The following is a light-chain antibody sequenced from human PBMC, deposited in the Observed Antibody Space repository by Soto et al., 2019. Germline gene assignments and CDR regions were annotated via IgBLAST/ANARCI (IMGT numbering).Light chain of an antibody. CDR2: AAS. CDR1: QSISSY. V-gene: IGKV1-39*01. Sequence: PSSLSASVGDRVTITCRASQSISSYLNWYQQKPGKAPKLLIYAASSLQSGVPSRFSGSGSGTDFTLTISSLQPEDFATYYCQQSYSTLPLTFGGGTKVDIK. CDR3: QQSYSTLPLT. J-gene: IGKJ4*01.